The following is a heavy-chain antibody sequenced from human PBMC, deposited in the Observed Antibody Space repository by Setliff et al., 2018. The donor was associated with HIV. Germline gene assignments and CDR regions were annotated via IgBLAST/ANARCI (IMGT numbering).Heavy chain of an antibody. CDR1: GGSISSSNYY. CDR2: IYYSGST. CDR3: ARHVGGSYVNFDY. Sequence: KPSETLSLTCTVSGGSISSSNYYWGWIRQPPGKGLAWIGSIYYSGSTYYNPSLKSRITISVDTSKNQFSLKLSSVTAADTAVYYCARHVGGSYVNFDYWGQGTLVTVSS. D-gene: IGHD3-16*01. V-gene: IGHV4-39*01. J-gene: IGHJ4*02.